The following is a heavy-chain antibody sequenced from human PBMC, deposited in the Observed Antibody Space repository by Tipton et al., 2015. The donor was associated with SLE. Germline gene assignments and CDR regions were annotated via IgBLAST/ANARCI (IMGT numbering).Heavy chain of an antibody. D-gene: IGHD3-3*01. CDR2: IYYSGST. J-gene: IGHJ3*02. CDR3: ARDRVGGDPAFDI. CDR1: GGSISSSSYY. Sequence: TLSLTCTVSGGSISSSSYYWGWIRQPPGKGLEWIGSIYYSGSTYYNPSLKSRVTISVDTSKNQFSLKLSSVTAADTAVYYCARDRVGGDPAFDIWGQGTMVTVSS. V-gene: IGHV4-39*07.